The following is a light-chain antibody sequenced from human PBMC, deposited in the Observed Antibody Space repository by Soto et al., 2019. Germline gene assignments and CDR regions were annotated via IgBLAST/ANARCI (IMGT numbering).Light chain of an antibody. CDR1: QSVLYSSNNKNY. Sequence: DIVMTQSPDSLAVSLGERATINCKSSQSVLYSSNNKNYLAWYQQKPGQPPKLLIYWASTRESGVPDRFSGSGSGINFTLTISRMQAEDVAVYYCQQYYSPAWTFGQGTKVEIK. J-gene: IGKJ1*01. V-gene: IGKV4-1*01. CDR2: WAS. CDR3: QQYYSPAWT.